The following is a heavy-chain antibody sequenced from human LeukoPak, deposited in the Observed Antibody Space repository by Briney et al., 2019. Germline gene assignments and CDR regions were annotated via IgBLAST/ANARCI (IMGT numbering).Heavy chain of an antibody. D-gene: IGHD3-22*01. V-gene: IGHV4-34*01. Sequence: SETLSLTCAVYGGSFSGYYWSWIRQPPGKGLEWIGEINHSGSTNYNPSLKSRVTISVDTSKNQFSLKLSSVTAADTAVYYCARHKWLSNTIDYWGQGTLVTVSS. J-gene: IGHJ4*02. CDR2: INHSGST. CDR3: ARHKWLSNTIDY. CDR1: GGSFSGYY.